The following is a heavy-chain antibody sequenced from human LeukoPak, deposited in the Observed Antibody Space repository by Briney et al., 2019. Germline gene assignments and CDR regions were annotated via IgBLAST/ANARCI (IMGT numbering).Heavy chain of an antibody. CDR1: GGSISSYY. V-gene: IGHV4-4*07. CDR3: ARGPGIYSSSWYDY. Sequence: PSETLSLTCTVSGGSISSYYWSWIRQPAGKGLEWIGRIYHSGSANYNPSLKSRVTMSVDTPKNQFSLKLSSVTAADTAVYYCARGPGIYSSSWYDYWGQGTLVTVSS. J-gene: IGHJ4*02. D-gene: IGHD6-13*01. CDR2: IYHSGSA.